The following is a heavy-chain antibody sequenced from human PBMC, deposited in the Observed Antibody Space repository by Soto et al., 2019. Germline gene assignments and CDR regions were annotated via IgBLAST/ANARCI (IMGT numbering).Heavy chain of an antibody. D-gene: IGHD6-19*01. V-gene: IGHV4-59*01. Sequence: QVQLQESGPGLVKPSETLSLTCTVSGDSMNPYYWSWIRQPPGKGLEWIGYIYFSGSTNFNPPLRSRVPLSLATSKRQFFLKLTSVTAADTAVYYCARAWAVPGSHWGDWGRGTLVTVSS. J-gene: IGHJ4*02. CDR3: ARAWAVPGSHWGD. CDR1: GDSMNPYY. CDR2: IYFSGST.